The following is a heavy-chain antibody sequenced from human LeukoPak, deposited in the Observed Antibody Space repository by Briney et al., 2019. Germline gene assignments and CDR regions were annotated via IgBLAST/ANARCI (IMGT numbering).Heavy chain of an antibody. V-gene: IGHV1-2*02. CDR3: ARALWEDIVVVPAALN. CDR2: INPNSGGT. CDR1: GYTFTGYY. J-gene: IGHJ4*02. D-gene: IGHD2-2*01. Sequence: ASVKVSCKASGYTFTGYYMHWVRQAPGQGLEWMGWINPNSGGTNYAQKFQGRVTMTRDTSISTAYMELSRLRSDDTAVYYCARALWEDIVVVPAALNWGRGTLVTVSS.